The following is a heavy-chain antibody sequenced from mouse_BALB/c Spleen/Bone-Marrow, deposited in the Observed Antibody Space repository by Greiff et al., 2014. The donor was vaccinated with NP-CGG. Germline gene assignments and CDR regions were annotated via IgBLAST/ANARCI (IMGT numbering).Heavy chain of an antibody. CDR1: GYSLTGYT. J-gene: IGHJ4*01. V-gene: IGHV1-18*01. CDR2: INPYNGGT. CDR3: ARWDYYGYAMDY. Sequence: VHVKQSGPELVKPGASMKISCKASGYSLTGYTMNWVKQSHGKNLEWIGLINPYNGGTSYNQKFMGKATLTVDKSSSTAYMELLSLTSEDSAVYYCARWDYYGYAMDYWGQGTSVTVSS. D-gene: IGHD1-1*01.